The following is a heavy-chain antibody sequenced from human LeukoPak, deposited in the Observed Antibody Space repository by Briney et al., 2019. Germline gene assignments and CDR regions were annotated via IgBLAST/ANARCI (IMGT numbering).Heavy chain of an antibody. Sequence: GSLRLSCAASGFTFSIYAMHWVRQAPGKGLEWVAVISSDGSNKYYADSVKGRFTISRDNSKNTLYLQMNSLRVEDTAVYYCAKDRGYSSGWYYFDYWGQGTLVTVSS. D-gene: IGHD6-19*01. CDR3: AKDRGYSSGWYYFDY. J-gene: IGHJ4*02. CDR2: ISSDGSNK. V-gene: IGHV3-30*18. CDR1: GFTFSIYA.